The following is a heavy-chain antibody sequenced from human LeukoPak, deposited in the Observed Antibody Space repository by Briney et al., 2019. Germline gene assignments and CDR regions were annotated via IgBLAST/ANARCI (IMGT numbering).Heavy chain of an antibody. D-gene: IGHD6-19*01. CDR3: ARLGPASSGWPESFDY. J-gene: IGHJ4*02. V-gene: IGHV3-23*01. CDR1: GFTFSSYA. Sequence: AGGSLRLSCAASGFTFSSYAMSWVRQAPGKGLEWISSISNSGDTTYDADSVKGRFTISRDNAKNSLDLQMNSLRVEDTAVYYCARLGPASSGWPESFDYWGQGTLVTVSS. CDR2: ISNSGDTT.